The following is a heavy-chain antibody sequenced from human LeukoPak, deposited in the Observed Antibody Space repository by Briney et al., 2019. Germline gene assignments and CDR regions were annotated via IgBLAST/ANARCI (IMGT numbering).Heavy chain of an antibody. CDR3: ARVVDFWSGYYQYWFDP. J-gene: IGHJ5*02. CDR2: IIPIFGTA. CDR1: GGTFSSYA. V-gene: IGHV1-69*05. Sequence: ASVKVSCKASGGTFSSYAISWVRQAPGEGLEWMGRIIPIFGTANYAQKFQGRVKIPTDESTSTAYMELSSLRSEDTAVYYCARVVDFWSGYYQYWFDPWGQGTLVTVSS. D-gene: IGHD3-3*01.